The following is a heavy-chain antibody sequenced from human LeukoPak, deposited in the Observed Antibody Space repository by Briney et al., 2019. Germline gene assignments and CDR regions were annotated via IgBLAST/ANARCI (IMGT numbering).Heavy chain of an antibody. Sequence: GGSLRLSCAASGFTFSGYGMHWVRQAPGRGLEWVALIGSDGSNKYYADSVKGRLTISRDNSKNTLYLQMNSLRAEDTAVCYCAKAFSVQLWLLAGDYWGQGTLVTVSS. V-gene: IGHV3-30*02. D-gene: IGHD5-18*01. CDR3: AKAFSVQLWLLAGDY. CDR1: GFTFSGYG. J-gene: IGHJ4*02. CDR2: IGSDGSNK.